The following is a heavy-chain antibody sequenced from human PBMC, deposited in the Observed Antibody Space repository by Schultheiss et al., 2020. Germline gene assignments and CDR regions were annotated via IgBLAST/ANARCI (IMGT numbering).Heavy chain of an antibody. CDR3: ARNYYGSGSYLDY. Sequence: SETLSLTCAVYGGSFSGYYWSWIRQPPGKGLEWIGEINHSGSTNYNPSLKSRVTISVDTSKNQFSLKVSSVTAADTAVYYCARNYYGSGSYLDYWGQGTLVTVSS. J-gene: IGHJ4*02. CDR2: INHSGST. D-gene: IGHD3-10*01. CDR1: GGSFSGYY. V-gene: IGHV4-34*01.